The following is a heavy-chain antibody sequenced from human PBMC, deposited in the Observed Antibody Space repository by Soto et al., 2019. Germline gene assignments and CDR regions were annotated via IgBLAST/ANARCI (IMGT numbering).Heavy chain of an antibody. Sequence: ASVKVSCKASVYTFTSYDINWVRQATGQGLEWMGWMNPNSGNTGYAQKFQGRVTMTRNTSISTAYMELSSLRSEDTAVHYCARGQYQLPSNYYYMDVWGKGTTVTVS. CDR3: ARGQYQLPSNYYYMDV. V-gene: IGHV1-8*01. D-gene: IGHD2-2*01. CDR2: MNPNSGNT. J-gene: IGHJ6*03. CDR1: VYTFTSYD.